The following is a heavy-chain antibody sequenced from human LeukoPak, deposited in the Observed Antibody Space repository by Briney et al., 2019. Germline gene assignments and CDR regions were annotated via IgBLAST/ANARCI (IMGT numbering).Heavy chain of an antibody. Sequence: PGGSLRLSCAASGFTFSSYAMSWVRQAPGKGLEWVSAISGSGGSTYYADSVKGRFTISRDNSKNTLYLQMNSLRAEDTAVYYCAKDCLPQSGDYSDWYFDLWGRGTLVTVSS. V-gene: IGHV3-23*01. D-gene: IGHD4-17*01. CDR2: ISGSGGST. CDR1: GFTFSSYA. CDR3: AKDCLPQSGDYSDWYFDL. J-gene: IGHJ2*01.